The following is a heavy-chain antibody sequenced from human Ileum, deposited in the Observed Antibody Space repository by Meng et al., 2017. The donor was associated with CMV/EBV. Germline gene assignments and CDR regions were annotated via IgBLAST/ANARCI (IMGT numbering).Heavy chain of an antibody. V-gene: IGHV3-72*01. CDR2: AKPKSYTT. CDR1: GFIFTDYY. Sequence: LRLSCSASGFIFTDYYMAWVRQAPGKGLEWVGRAKPKSYTTQFAASVEGRFTISRDDSKNSLFLQMNNLKTEDTALYYCVRDNWGLDYWGQGTLVTVSS. D-gene: IGHD7-27*01. J-gene: IGHJ4*02. CDR3: VRDNWGLDY.